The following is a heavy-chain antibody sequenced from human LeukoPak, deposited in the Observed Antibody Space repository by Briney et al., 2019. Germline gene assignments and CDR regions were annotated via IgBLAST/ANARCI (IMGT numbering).Heavy chain of an antibody. CDR3: ARELAGDYYDSSGYYPFDY. Sequence: ASVKVSCKASGYTFTTYYMHWVRQAPGQGLINPSGGSTSYAQKFQGRVTMTRDTSTSTIYMELSSLRSEDTAVYYCARELAGDYYDSSGYYPFDYWGQGTLVTVSS. CDR2: INPSGGST. V-gene: IGHV1-46*01. CDR1: GYTFTTYY. J-gene: IGHJ4*02. D-gene: IGHD3-22*01.